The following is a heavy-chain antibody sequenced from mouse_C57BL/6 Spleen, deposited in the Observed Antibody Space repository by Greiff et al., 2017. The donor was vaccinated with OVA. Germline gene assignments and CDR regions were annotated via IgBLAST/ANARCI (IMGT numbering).Heavy chain of an antibody. CDR3: ARAPFAY. Sequence: VQLQQPGAELVKPGASVKMSCKASGYTFTSYWLTWVKQRPGQGLEWIGDIYPGSGSTNYNEKFKSKATLTVDTSSSTAYMELSSLTAEDSAVYYCARAPFAYWGQGTLVTVSA. V-gene: IGHV1-55*01. J-gene: IGHJ3*01. CDR1: GYTFTSYW. CDR2: IYPGSGST.